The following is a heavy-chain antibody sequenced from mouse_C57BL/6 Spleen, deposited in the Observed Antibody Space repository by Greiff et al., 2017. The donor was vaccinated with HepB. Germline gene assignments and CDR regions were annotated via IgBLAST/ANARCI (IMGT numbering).Heavy chain of an antibody. D-gene: IGHD1-1*01. Sequence: VQLQQSDAELVKPGASVKISCKVSGYTFTDHTIHWMKQRPEQGLEWIGYIYPRDGSTKYNEKFKGKATLTADKSSSTAYMQLNSLTSEDSAVYFCARENGFYYYGSSYAMDYWGQGTSVTVSS. CDR2: IYPRDGST. V-gene: IGHV1-78*01. CDR1: GYTFTDHT. J-gene: IGHJ4*01. CDR3: ARENGFYYYGSSYAMDY.